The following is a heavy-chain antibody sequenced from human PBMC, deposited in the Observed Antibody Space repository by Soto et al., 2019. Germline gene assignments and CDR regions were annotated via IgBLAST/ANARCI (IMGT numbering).Heavy chain of an antibody. CDR2: ISGSGGTT. CDR3: AKPPYSSSSYYYYGMDV. V-gene: IGHV3-23*01. CDR1: GFTFSSYA. Sequence: EVQLLESGGGLVQPGGSLRLSCAASGFTFSSYAMTWVRQAPGKGLEWVSAISGSGGTTYHADSVKGRFTISRDNSKNTLYLQMNSLRAEDAAVYYCAKPPYSSSSYYYYGMDVWGQGTTLTVSS. J-gene: IGHJ6*02. D-gene: IGHD6-6*01.